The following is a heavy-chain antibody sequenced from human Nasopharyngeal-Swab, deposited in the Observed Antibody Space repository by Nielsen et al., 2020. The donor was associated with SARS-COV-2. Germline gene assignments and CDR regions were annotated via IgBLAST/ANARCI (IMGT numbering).Heavy chain of an antibody. Sequence: GGSLRLSCAASGFTFSSYAMSWVRQAPGKGLEWVSAISGSGGSTYYADSAKGRFTISRDNSKNTLYLQMNSLRAEDTAVYYCAKCGGSSGYYFSDWYFDLWGRGTLVTVSS. CDR3: AKCGGSSGYYFSDWYFDL. CDR2: ISGSGGST. V-gene: IGHV3-23*01. CDR1: GFTFSSYA. D-gene: IGHD3-22*01. J-gene: IGHJ2*01.